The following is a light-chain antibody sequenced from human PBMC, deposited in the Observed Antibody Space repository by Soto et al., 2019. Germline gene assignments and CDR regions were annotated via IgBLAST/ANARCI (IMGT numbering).Light chain of an antibody. CDR2: EVN. V-gene: IGLV2-8*01. Sequence: QSALTQPPSASGSPGQSVTISCTGTSSDVGGYNSVSWYQQHPGKAPKLMIHEVNKRPSGVPDRFSGSKSGNTASLTVSGLQAEDEAEYYCSSYADTGSHNLVFGGGTKVTVL. J-gene: IGLJ2*01. CDR3: SSYADTGSHNLV. CDR1: SSDVGGYNS.